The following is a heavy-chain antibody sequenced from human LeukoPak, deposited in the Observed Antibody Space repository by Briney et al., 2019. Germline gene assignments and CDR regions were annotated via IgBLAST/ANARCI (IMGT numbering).Heavy chain of an antibody. CDR1: GFTFTSSA. CDR2: IVVGSGNT. V-gene: IGHV1-58*02. J-gene: IGHJ4*02. CDR3: AAGWVCSGGSCSYYFDY. D-gene: IGHD2-15*01. Sequence: ASVKVSCKASGFTFTSSAMQWVRQARGQRLEWIGWIVVGSGNTNYAHKFQERVTITRDMSTGTAYMELSSLRSEDTAVYYCAAGWVCSGGSCSYYFDYWGQGTLVTVSS.